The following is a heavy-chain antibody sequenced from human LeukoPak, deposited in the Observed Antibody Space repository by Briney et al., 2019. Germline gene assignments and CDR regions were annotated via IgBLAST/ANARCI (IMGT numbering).Heavy chain of an antibody. J-gene: IGHJ5*02. CDR3: ARVGPPGDYYDTSGPWFDP. D-gene: IGHD3-22*01. CDR2: MNPNSGNT. V-gene: IGHV1-8*01. CDR1: GYTFTSYD. Sequence: ASVKVSCKASGYTFTSYDINWVRQATGQGLEWMGWMNPNSGNTSYAQKFQGRVTMTRDTSISTAYMELSRLTSDDTAVYYCARVGPPGDYYDTSGPWFDPWGQGTLVTVSS.